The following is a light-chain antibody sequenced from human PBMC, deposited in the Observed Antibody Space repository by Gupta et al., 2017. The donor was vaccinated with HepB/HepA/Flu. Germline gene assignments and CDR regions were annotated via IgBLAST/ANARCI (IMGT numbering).Light chain of an antibody. V-gene: IGLV4-69*01. Sequence: QLVLTQSPSAPAPLGASVNLTCTLSSGHSTYAIAWHQQQPEKGPRYLMKVKSDGSHTKGDGIPDRFSGSSSGAERYLTISSLQSDDEADYYCQTWGAGIRLFGTGTKVTVL. CDR2: VKSDGSH. CDR3: QTWGAGIRL. CDR1: SGHSTYA. J-gene: IGLJ1*01.